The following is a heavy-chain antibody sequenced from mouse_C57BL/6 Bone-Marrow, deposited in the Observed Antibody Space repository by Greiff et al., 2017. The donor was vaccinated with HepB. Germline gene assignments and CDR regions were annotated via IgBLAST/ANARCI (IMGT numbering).Heavy chain of an antibody. CDR3: ARINGSSIFEN. V-gene: IGHV1-69*01. Sequence: VQLQQPGAELVMPGASVKLSCKASGYTFTSYWMHWVKQRPGQGLEWIGEIDPSDSYTNYNQKFKGKSTFTVDKSSSTAYMQLSSLTSEDSAVYYCARINGSSIFENWGQGKTLTVAS. D-gene: IGHD1-1*01. J-gene: IGHJ2*01. CDR2: IDPSDSYT. CDR1: GYTFTSYW.